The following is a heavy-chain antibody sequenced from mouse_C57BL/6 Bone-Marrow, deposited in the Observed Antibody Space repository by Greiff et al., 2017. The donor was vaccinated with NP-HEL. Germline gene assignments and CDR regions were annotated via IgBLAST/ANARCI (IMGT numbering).Heavy chain of an antibody. CDR2: INPYNGGT. D-gene: IGHD1-1*01. CDR3: ATPIYYYGSSLYYFDY. Sequence: VQLQQSGPVLVKPGASVKMSCKASGYTFTDYYMNWVKQSHGKSLEWIGVINPYNGGTSYNQKFKGKATLTVDKSSSTAYMELNSLTSEDSAVYYCATPIYYYGSSLYYFDYWGQGTTLTVSS. J-gene: IGHJ2*01. V-gene: IGHV1-19*01. CDR1: GYTFTDYY.